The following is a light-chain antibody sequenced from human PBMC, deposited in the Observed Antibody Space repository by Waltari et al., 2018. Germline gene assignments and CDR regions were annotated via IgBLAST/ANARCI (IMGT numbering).Light chain of an antibody. J-gene: IGLJ1*01. Sequence: SSDLTQDPAVSVALGQTVRITCQGDSLRSYYATWYQQKPGQAPVLVIFGQNKRPSGIPDRFSCSSSRNTASLTITGAQAEDEADYYCSCRDNSGFRHVFGTGTKVTV. CDR3: SCRDNSGFRHV. CDR2: GQN. CDR1: SLRSYY. V-gene: IGLV3-19*01.